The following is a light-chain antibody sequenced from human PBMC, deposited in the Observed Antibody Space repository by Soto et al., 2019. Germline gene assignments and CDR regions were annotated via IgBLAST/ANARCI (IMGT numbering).Light chain of an antibody. V-gene: IGLV2-14*01. CDR3: SSYTSSRRV. CDR1: SSDVGGYNY. J-gene: IGLJ2*01. CDR2: EVS. Sequence: QSALTQPASMSGSPGQSITISCTGTSSDVGGYNYVSWYQQHPGKAPKLMIYEVSNRPSGVSNRFSGSKSGNTASLTISGLQAEDEADYYCSSYTSSRRVFGGGTKVTVL.